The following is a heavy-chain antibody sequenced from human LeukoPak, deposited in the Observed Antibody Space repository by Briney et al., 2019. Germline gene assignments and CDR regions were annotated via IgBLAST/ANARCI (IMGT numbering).Heavy chain of an antibody. CDR3: ANLGNYRPIGDAFDI. J-gene: IGHJ3*02. CDR2: ISGSGGST. CDR1: GFTFSSYA. Sequence: PGGSLRLSCAASGFTFSSYAMSWVRQAPGKGLEWVSAISGSGGSTYYADPVKGRFTISRDNSKNTLYLQMNSLRAEDTAVYYCANLGNYRPIGDAFDIWGQGTMVTVSS. D-gene: IGHD1-7*01. V-gene: IGHV3-23*01.